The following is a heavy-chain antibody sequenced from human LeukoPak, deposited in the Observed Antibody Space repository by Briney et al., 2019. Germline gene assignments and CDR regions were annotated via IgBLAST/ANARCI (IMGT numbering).Heavy chain of an antibody. D-gene: IGHD1-26*01. Sequence: SETLSLTCTVSGGSISSSNYYWGWIRQPAGKGLEWIGRIYTSGSTNYNPSLKSRVTMSVDTSKNQFSLRLSSVTAADTAVYYCARDVRGSGSYYFDYWGQGTLVTVSS. CDR3: ARDVRGSGSYYFDY. CDR1: GGSISSSNYY. CDR2: IYTSGST. J-gene: IGHJ4*02. V-gene: IGHV4-61*02.